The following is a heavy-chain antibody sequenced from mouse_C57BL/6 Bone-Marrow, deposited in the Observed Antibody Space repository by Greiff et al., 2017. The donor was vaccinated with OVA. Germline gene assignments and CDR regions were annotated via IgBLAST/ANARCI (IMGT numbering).Heavy chain of an antibody. Sequence: EVKLVESGGGLVQPKGSLKLSCAASGFSFNTYAMNWVRQAPGKGLEWVARIRSKSNNYATYYADSVKDRFTISRDDSESMLYLQMNNLKTEDTAMYYCVRHDVYWYFDVLGTGTTVTVSS. CDR2: IRSKSNNYAT. V-gene: IGHV10-1*01. CDR3: VRHDVYWYFDV. J-gene: IGHJ1*03. D-gene: IGHD2-3*01. CDR1: GFSFNTYA.